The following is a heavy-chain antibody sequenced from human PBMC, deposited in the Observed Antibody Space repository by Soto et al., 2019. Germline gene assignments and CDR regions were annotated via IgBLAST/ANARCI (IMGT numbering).Heavy chain of an antibody. D-gene: IGHD5-12*01. Sequence: WGSLRLSCTVSGFTFCNYVMSWVRQAPGKGLEWVSAISAGGGTTYYSDSVKGRSTISRDNYKNTLYLQMNSLRAEDTAIYYRTQAPLRVAHPLFFDYWCQGSLVTVSS. V-gene: IGHV3-23*01. CDR2: ISAGGGTT. CDR3: TQAPLRVAHPLFFDY. J-gene: IGHJ4*02. CDR1: GFTFCNYV.